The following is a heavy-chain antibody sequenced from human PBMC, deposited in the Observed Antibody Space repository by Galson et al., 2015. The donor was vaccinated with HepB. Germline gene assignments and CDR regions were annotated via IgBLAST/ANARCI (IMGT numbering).Heavy chain of an antibody. V-gene: IGHV5-51*01. D-gene: IGHD3-3*01. CDR2: IYPGDSDT. CDR3: AREFPLKWLLVGAFDI. J-gene: IGHJ3*02. CDR1: GYSFTSYW. Sequence: QSGAEVKKPGESLKISCKGSGYSFTSYWIGWVRQMPGKGLEWMGIIYPGDSDTRYSPSFQGQVTISADKSISTAYLQWSSLKASDTAVYYCAREFPLKWLLVGAFDIWGQGTMVTVSS.